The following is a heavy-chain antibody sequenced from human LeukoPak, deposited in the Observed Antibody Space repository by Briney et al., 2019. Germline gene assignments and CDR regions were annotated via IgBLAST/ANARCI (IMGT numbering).Heavy chain of an antibody. CDR3: ARSKSYSSGWTDFDC. V-gene: IGHV3-13*01. CDR1: GFTFSSHD. CDR2: IGSAGNT. J-gene: IGHJ4*02. D-gene: IGHD6-19*01. Sequence: GGSLRLSCAASGFTFSSHDMHWARQPTGKGLEWVSVIGSAGNTYYTDSVKGRFTISRENAKNSLYLQMDNLRAEDTAVYYCARSKSYSSGWTDFDCWGQGTLVTVSS.